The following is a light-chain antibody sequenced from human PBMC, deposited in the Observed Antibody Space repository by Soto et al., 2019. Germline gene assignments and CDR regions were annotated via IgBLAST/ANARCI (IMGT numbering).Light chain of an antibody. CDR2: GAS. CDR3: QQYGNSPMT. CDR1: QSVSNNY. Sequence: ETMLTQSPGTLSLSPGERATLFCTPSQSVSNNYLAWYQQKPGQAPRLLIYGASNRATGIPDRFSGSGSGTDFTLTISRLEPEDFAVYHCQQYGNSPMTFGQGTRLEIK. V-gene: IGKV3-20*01. J-gene: IGKJ5*01.